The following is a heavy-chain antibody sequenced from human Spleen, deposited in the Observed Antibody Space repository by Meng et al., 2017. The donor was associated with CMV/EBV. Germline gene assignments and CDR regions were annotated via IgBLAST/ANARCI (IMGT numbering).Heavy chain of an antibody. CDR2: MYYSGSI. J-gene: IGHJ3*01. Sequence: SETLSLTCTVSGASISSYYWSWIRQPPGKGLEWIGYMYYSGSINYNPSLKSRVTMSLDTSKNQFSLRLNSVTAADTAVYYCARDWDIEVVPAATLDAFNLWGQGAMVTVSS. CDR1: GASISSYY. V-gene: IGHV4-59*01. CDR3: ARDWDIEVVPAATLDAFNL. D-gene: IGHD2-2*01.